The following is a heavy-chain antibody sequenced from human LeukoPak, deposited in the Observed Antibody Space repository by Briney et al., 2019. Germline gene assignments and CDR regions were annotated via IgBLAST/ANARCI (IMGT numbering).Heavy chain of an antibody. V-gene: IGHV1-2*06. CDR3: ARLPAGSGTTNWFDL. J-gene: IGHJ5*02. CDR2: INPNSGGT. Sequence: GASVKVSCKASGYTFTGYYMHWVRQAPGQGLEWMGRINPNSGGTNYAQKFQGRVTMTRDTSISTAYLQWSSLKASDTAMYYCARLPAGSGTTNWFDLWGQGTLVTVSS. D-gene: IGHD3-10*01. CDR1: GYTFTGYY.